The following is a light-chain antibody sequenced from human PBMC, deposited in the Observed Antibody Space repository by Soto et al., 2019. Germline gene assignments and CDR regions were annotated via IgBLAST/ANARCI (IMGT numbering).Light chain of an antibody. CDR3: MQALQTPLT. CDR2: LGS. V-gene: IGKV2-28*01. CDR1: QSLLHSNGNSY. J-gene: IGKJ5*01. Sequence: EIVMTQSPLSLYVTPGESASISCRSSQSLLHSNGNSYFDWYLQKPGQSPQLLIYLGSNRASGVPDRFSGSGSGSDFTLKISRVEAEDVGVYYCMQALQTPLTFDQGTRLEIK.